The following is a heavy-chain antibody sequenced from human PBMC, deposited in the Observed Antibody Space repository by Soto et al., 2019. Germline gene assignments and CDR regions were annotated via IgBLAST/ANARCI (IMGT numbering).Heavy chain of an antibody. V-gene: IGHV4-34*09. Sequence: PSETLSLTCAVYGGSFSGYYWSWIRQPPGKGLEWIGEINHSGSTNYNPSLKSRVTISVDTSKNQFSLKLSSVTAADTAVYYCARFRMVRGEPYGMDVWGQGTTVTVSS. CDR2: INHSGST. CDR3: ARFRMVRGEPYGMDV. CDR1: GGSFSGYY. D-gene: IGHD3-10*01. J-gene: IGHJ6*02.